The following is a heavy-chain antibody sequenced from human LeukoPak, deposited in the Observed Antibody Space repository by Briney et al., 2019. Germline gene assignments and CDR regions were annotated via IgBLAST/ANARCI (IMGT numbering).Heavy chain of an antibody. CDR1: GYTFSDYY. CDR3: ARDPKVSGYYNYMDV. D-gene: IGHD5/OR15-5a*01. J-gene: IGHJ6*03. V-gene: IGHV1-2*06. CDR2: IRPNSGEP. Sequence: ASVKVSCKASGYTFSDYYIHWVRQAPGEGLEWMGRIRPNSGEPNYAEKFQGRVTMTWDTSISTVYMELSRLTSDDTAVYYCARDPKVSGYYNYMDVWGRGTDVTVSS.